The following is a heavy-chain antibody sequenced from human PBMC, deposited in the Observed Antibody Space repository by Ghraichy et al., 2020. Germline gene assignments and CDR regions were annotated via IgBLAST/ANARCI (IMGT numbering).Heavy chain of an antibody. CDR2: ISFSSSYI. CDR1: GFTFSSYS. V-gene: IGHV3-21*01. J-gene: IGHJ6*02. Sequence: GESLNISCAASGFTFSSYSMNWVRQAPGKGLELVSSISFSSSYIYHADSVKGRFTISRDNAKNSLYLQMNSLRVEDTAVYYCARDLKYYYGMDVWGQGTTVTVSS. CDR3: ARDLKYYYGMDV.